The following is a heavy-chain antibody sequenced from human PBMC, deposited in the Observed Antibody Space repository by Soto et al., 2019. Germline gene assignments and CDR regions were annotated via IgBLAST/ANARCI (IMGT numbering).Heavy chain of an antibody. CDR2: IYYSGST. D-gene: IGHD6-6*01. J-gene: IGHJ5*02. Sequence: PPETLSLPCYVSGGSIISYYWRCLRQPPGKGLEWIGYIYYSGSTNYNPSLKSRVTISVDTSKNQFSLKLSSVTAADTAVYYCARGEVAARPKAYNWFDPWGQGTLVTVS. CDR3: ARGEVAARPKAYNWFDP. V-gene: IGHV4-59*01. CDR1: GGSIISYY.